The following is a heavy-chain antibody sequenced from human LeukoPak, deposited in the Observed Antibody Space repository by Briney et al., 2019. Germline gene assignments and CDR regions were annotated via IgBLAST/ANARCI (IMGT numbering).Heavy chain of an antibody. CDR3: ARVRSYYYDSSGYYFDY. CDR2: IYYSGST. CDR1: GGSISSYY. J-gene: IGHJ4*02. D-gene: IGHD3-22*01. V-gene: IGHV4-59*01. Sequence: PSETLSLTCTVSGGSISSYYWSWIRQPPGKGLEWIGYIYYSGSTNYNPSLKSRVTIPVDTSKNQFSLKLSSVTAADTAVYYCARVRSYYYDSSGYYFDYCGQGTLVTVSS.